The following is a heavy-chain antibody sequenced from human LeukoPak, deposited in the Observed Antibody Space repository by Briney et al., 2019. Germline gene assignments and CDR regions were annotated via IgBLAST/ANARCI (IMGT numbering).Heavy chain of an antibody. CDR3: ARRYYYGSGSLYNWFDP. Sequence: PSETLSLTCTVSGGSISIYYWSWIRQPPGKGLEWIGYIYDSGNTNYNPSLKSRVTISVDTSKNQFSLKLGSVTAADTAVYYCARRYYYGSGSLYNWFDPWGQGTLVTVSS. V-gene: IGHV4-59*01. D-gene: IGHD3-10*01. CDR1: GGSISIYY. CDR2: IYDSGNT. J-gene: IGHJ5*02.